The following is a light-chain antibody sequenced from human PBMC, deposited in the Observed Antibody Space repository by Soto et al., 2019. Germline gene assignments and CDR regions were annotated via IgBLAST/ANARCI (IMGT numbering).Light chain of an antibody. J-gene: IGKJ1*01. Sequence: DIQMTQSPSTLSASVGDRVTITCRASQSISSWLAWYQQKPGKAPKLLIYAASSLQSGVPSRFSGSGSGTEFTLTINNLQPDDFATYYCQQYAGYSRTFGQGTKVDIK. CDR3: QQYAGYSRT. V-gene: IGKV1-5*01. CDR2: AAS. CDR1: QSISSW.